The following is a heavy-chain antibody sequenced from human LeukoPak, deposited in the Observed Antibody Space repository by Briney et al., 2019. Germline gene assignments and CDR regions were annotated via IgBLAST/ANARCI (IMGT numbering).Heavy chain of an antibody. CDR1: GFTLSNFA. J-gene: IGHJ4*02. CDR3: ARVSFYTGYDRGFGY. V-gene: IGHV3-64*02. CDR2: ISTNGSRT. Sequence: GGSLRLSCTAPGFTLSNFAMHWVRQSPDKGLQYVSAISTNGSRTFYADSVKGRFIISRDNSKNTLYLQMGSLRGEDTAVYYCARVSFYTGYDRGFGYWGQGTLVTVSS. D-gene: IGHD5-12*01.